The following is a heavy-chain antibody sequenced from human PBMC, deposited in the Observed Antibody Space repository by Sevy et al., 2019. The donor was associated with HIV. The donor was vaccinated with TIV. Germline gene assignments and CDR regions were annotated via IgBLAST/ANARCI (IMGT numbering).Heavy chain of an antibody. CDR2: FVPEDGEI. D-gene: IGHD3-16*02. V-gene: IGHV1-24*01. CDR1: RYTLSEVS. J-gene: IGHJ4*02. Sequence: ASVKVSCKVPRYTLSEVSMHWVRQAPGKGLEWMGGFVPEDGEIVYAQKFQGRVTVAEDTLTDTAYLEVTKLRSEDTATYFCVIGDTPRLTGSGTRLKDQSQNYFEFWGQGTLVTVSS. CDR3: VIGDTPRLTGSGTRLKDQSQNYFEF.